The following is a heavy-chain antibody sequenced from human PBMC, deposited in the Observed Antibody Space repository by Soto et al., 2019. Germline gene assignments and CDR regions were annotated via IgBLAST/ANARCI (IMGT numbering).Heavy chain of an antibody. Sequence: GGSLRLSCAASGFSFSDHYMSWVRQAPGKGLESLSYISGSSTDTSYADSVKGRFTISRDNAKNTLYLQMNSLRAEDTAIYYYSRGPRNLDSWGQGALVTVSS. CDR3: SRGPRNLDS. J-gene: IGHJ4*02. CDR2: ISGSSTDT. V-gene: IGHV3-11*05. CDR1: GFSFSDHY.